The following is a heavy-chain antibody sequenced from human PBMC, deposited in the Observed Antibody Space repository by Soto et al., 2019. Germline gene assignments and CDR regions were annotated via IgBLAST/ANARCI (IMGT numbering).Heavy chain of an antibody. V-gene: IGHV3-30-3*01. CDR2: ISYDGSNK. CDR3: ARDHYYDSSDEAYGMDV. J-gene: IGHJ6*02. Sequence: GGSLRLSCAASGFTFSSYAMHWVRQAPGKGLEWVAVISYDGSNKYYADSVKGRFTISRDNSKNTLYLQMNSLRAEDTAVYYCARDHYYDSSDEAYGMDVWGQGTTVTVSS. CDR1: GFTFSSYA. D-gene: IGHD3-22*01.